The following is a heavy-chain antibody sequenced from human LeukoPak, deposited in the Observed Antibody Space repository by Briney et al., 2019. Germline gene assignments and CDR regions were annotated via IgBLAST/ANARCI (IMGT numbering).Heavy chain of an antibody. CDR2: INHSGST. V-gene: IGHV4-34*01. D-gene: IGHD3-10*01. Sequence: PSETLSLTCAVYGGSFSGYYWSWIRQPPGKGLEWIGEINHSGSTSYNPSLKSRVTISIDTFKNQFSLTLTSVTAAGTALYYCASLHQVRGLTVFDYWGQGTQVTVSS. CDR3: ASLHQVRGLTVFDY. CDR1: GGSFSGYY. J-gene: IGHJ4*02.